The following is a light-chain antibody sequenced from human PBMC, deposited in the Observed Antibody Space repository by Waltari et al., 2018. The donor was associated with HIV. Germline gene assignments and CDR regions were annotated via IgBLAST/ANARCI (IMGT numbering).Light chain of an antibody. V-gene: IGKV3-15*01. Sequence: EIILTQSPDTLSVSPGERAPLSCRASQSVSNNLAWFQQLPWQPPRLLIYHASTRATAIPSRFSGSGSGTEFNLTISNLQSEDFAVYYCQQSDNWPPWTFGRGTKVEVK. CDR3: QQSDNWPPWT. CDR2: HAS. CDR1: QSVSNN. J-gene: IGKJ1*01.